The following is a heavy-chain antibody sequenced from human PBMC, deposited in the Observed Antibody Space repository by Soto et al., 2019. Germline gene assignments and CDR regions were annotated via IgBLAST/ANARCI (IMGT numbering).Heavy chain of an antibody. V-gene: IGHV3-11*01. Sequence: QGDLVESGGGLVKPGGSLRLACAASEFIFTDYYMTWIRQAPGKGLEWVSHISASGRTTYYADSVKGRFTISRDNAKNSLFLQMDSLRAEDTAVYYCARTSWNYDRYFGIWGRGTMVTVSS. CDR1: EFIFTDYY. D-gene: IGHD1-7*01. CDR2: ISASGRTT. CDR3: ARTSWNYDRYFGI. J-gene: IGHJ2*01.